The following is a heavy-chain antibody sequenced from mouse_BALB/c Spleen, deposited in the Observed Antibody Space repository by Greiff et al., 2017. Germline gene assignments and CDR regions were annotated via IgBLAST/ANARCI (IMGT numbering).Heavy chain of an antibody. J-gene: IGHJ1*01. CDR1: GFTFSDYY. Sequence: EVKLEESGGGLVKPGGSLKLSCAASGFTFSDYYMYWVRQTPEKRLEWVATISDGGSYTYYPDSVKGRFTISRDNAKNNLYLQMSSLKSEDTAMYYCARVYGYDGYFDVWGAGTTVTVSS. CDR2: ISDGGSYT. V-gene: IGHV5-4*02. CDR3: ARVYGYDGYFDV. D-gene: IGHD2-2*01.